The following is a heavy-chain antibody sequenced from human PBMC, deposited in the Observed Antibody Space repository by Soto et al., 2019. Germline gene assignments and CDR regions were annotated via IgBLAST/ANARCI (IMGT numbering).Heavy chain of an antibody. V-gene: IGHV5-51*01. D-gene: IGHD2-2*01. CDR2: IYPGDSDT. CDR3: ARQRAQVVADDAFDI. CDR1: GYTFNTYG. Sequence: KVSCKASGYTFNTYGITWVRQAPGQGLEWMAWIIYPGDSDTRYSPSFQGQVTISADKSISTAYLQWSSLKASDTAMYYCARQRAQVVADDAFDIWGQGTMVTVSS. J-gene: IGHJ3*02.